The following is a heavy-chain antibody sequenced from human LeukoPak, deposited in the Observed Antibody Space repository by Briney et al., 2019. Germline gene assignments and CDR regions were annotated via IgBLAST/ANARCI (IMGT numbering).Heavy chain of an antibody. CDR1: GFIFSTYA. CDR3: AKARVTTGYYMQVDY. V-gene: IGHV3-23*01. J-gene: IGHJ4*02. Sequence: PGGSLRLSCAAPGFIFSTYAMTWVRQAPGKGLEWVSVISASGTTHYADSMKGQFTISRDNSKNTVYLQLSSLRPEDTAVYYCAKARVTTGYYMQVDYWGQGTLVTVSS. D-gene: IGHD3-9*01. CDR2: ISASGTT.